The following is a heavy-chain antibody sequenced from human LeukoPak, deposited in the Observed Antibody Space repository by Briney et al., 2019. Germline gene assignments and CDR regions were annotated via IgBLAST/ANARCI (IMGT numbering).Heavy chain of an antibody. V-gene: IGHV4-4*07. CDR1: GGSISSYY. Sequence: SGTLSLTCTVSGGSISSYYWSWIRQPAGKGLEWIGRIYTSGSTNYNPSLKSRVTMSVDTSKNQFSLKLSSVTAADTAVYYCARSNYYGSGSYYNNYYYYMDVWGKGTTVTISS. J-gene: IGHJ6*03. D-gene: IGHD3-10*01. CDR3: ARSNYYGSGSYYNNYYYYMDV. CDR2: IYTSGST.